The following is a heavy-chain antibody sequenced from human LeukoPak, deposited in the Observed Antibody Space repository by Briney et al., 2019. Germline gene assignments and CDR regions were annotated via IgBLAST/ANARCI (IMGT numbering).Heavy chain of an antibody. CDR2: ITWDGGST. CDR1: GFTFDDYT. J-gene: IGHJ4*02. V-gene: IGHV3-43*01. CDR3: ASLYSSSWYVDY. D-gene: IGHD6-13*01. Sequence: GGSLRLSCAASGFTFDDYTMHWVRQAPGKGLEWVSLITWDGGSTYYADSVKGRFTISRDNSKNSLYLQMNSLRAEDTAVYYCASLYSSSWYVDYWGQGTLVTVSS.